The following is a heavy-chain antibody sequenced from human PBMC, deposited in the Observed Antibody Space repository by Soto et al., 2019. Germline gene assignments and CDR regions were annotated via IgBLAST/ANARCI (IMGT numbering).Heavy chain of an antibody. CDR1: GFTFSSYD. CDR3: ARAPSSSWYKIYYYYYYGMDV. Sequence: GGSLRLSCAASGFTFSSYDMHWVRQATGKGLEWVSAIGTAGDTYYPGSVKGRFTISRENAKNSLYLQMNSLRAEGTAVYYCARAPSSSWYKIYYYYYYGMDVWGQGTTVTVSS. D-gene: IGHD6-13*01. J-gene: IGHJ6*02. V-gene: IGHV3-13*01. CDR2: IGTAGDT.